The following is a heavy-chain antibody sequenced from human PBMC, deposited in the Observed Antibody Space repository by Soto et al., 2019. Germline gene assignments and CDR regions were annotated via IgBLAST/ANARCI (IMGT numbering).Heavy chain of an antibody. J-gene: IGHJ4*02. CDR3: ARKGSWYSYYFDY. CDR1: GFTFSDYY. D-gene: IGHD6-13*01. CDR2: ISSSASTI. Sequence: GGSLRLSCAASGFTFSDYYMSWIRQAPGKGLEWVSYISSSASTIYYADSVKGRFTISRDNAKNSLYLQMNSLRAEDTAVYYCARKGSWYSYYFDYWGQGTLVTVSS. V-gene: IGHV3-11*01.